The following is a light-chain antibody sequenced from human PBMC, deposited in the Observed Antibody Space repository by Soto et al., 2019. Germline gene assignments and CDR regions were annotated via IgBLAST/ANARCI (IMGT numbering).Light chain of an antibody. CDR3: QQYDSSPWT. Sequence: EIVLTQSPGTLSLSPGERATLSCRASQSVSSSFLAWYQQKPGQAPMLLIYGASNSATGIPDRFSGSGSGTDFTLTISRLEPEDFAVYYCQQYDSSPWTFGQGTKVEIK. J-gene: IGKJ1*01. CDR2: GAS. CDR1: QSVSSSF. V-gene: IGKV3-20*01.